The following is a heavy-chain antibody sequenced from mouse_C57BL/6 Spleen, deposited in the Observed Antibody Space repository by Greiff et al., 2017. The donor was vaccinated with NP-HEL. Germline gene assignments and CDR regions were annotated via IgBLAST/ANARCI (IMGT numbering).Heavy chain of an antibody. J-gene: IGHJ4*01. CDR3: ARRDDYDSAMDY. D-gene: IGHD2-4*01. V-gene: IGHV1-26*01. CDR1: GYTFTDYY. CDR2: INPNNGGT. Sequence: EVQLQQSGPELVKPGASVKISCKASGYTFTDYYMNWVKQSHGKSLEWIGDINPNNGGTSYNQKFKGKATLTVDKSSSTAYMELRSLTSEDSAVYYCARRDDYDSAMDYWGQGTSVTVSS.